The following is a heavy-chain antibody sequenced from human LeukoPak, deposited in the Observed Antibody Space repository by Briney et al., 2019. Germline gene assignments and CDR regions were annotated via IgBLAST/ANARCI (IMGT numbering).Heavy chain of an antibody. CDR2: VSGSGGST. V-gene: IGHV3-23*01. CDR1: GFTFSNYA. Sequence: GGSLRLSCAASGFTFSNYAMSWVRQAPGKGLEWVSAVSGSGGSTYYADSVQGRFTVSRDNSKNTLYLQMNSLRAEDTAVYYCAKDEGAGYFDYWGQGTLVTVSS. CDR3: AKDEGAGYFDY. J-gene: IGHJ4*02. D-gene: IGHD1-1*01.